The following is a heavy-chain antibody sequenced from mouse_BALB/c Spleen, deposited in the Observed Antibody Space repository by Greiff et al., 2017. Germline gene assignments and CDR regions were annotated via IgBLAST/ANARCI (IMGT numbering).Heavy chain of an antibody. CDR1: GFNIKDTY. Sequence: EVKLQESGAELVKPGASVKLSCTASGFNIKDTYMHWVKQRPEQGLEWIGRIDPANGNTKYDPKFQGKATITADTSSNTAYLQLSSLTSEDTAVYYCARSREADAMDYWGQGTSVTVSS. CDR3: ARSREADAMDY. CDR2: IDPANGNT. V-gene: IGHV14-3*02. J-gene: IGHJ4*01.